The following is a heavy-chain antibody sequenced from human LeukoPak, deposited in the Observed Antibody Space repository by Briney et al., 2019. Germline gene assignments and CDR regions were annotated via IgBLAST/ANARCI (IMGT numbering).Heavy chain of an antibody. D-gene: IGHD2-15*01. CDR2: IYSSGST. CDR1: GGSISSQY. V-gene: IGHV4-59*08. CDR3: ARYHCSGGTCYRFDY. J-gene: IGHJ4*02. Sequence: SETLSLTCTVSGGSISSQYWSWIRQPPGKGLEWIGYIYSSGSTNYNPSLKSRVTISVDTSKNQFSLKLSSVTAADTAVYYCARYHCSGGTCYRFDYWGQGTLVTVSS.